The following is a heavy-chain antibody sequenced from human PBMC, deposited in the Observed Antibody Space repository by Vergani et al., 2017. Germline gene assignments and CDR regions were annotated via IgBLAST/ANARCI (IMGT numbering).Heavy chain of an antibody. V-gene: IGHV4-61*02. CDR1: GGSITSHNYY. CDR2: IHTSGST. D-gene: IGHD2-15*01. Sequence: QVQLQESGPGLVKPSQTLSLTCTVSGGSITSHNYYWSWIRQPAGKGLEWIGRIHTSGSTNYTPSLKSRVTMSEDTSKNQFSLNLTSVTAADTAVYFCARGSCLGGSCYKPLFDYWGQGILVTVSS. J-gene: IGHJ4*02. CDR3: ARGSCLGGSCYKPLFDY.